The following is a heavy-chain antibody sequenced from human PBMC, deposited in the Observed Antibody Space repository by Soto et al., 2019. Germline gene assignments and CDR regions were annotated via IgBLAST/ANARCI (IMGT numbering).Heavy chain of an antibody. D-gene: IGHD6-19*01. V-gene: IGHV3-7*03. Sequence: PGGSLRLSCVVSESPFSDYWMTWVRQAPGKGLEWVANIKQDGSEIYYVDSVKGRFTISRDNAKNSLFLQMNSLRAEDTAVYYCARGWASLDYWGQGTLVTVSS. J-gene: IGHJ4*02. CDR3: ARGWASLDY. CDR2: IKQDGSEI. CDR1: ESPFSDYW.